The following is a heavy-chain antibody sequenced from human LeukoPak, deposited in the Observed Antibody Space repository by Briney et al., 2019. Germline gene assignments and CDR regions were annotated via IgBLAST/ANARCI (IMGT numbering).Heavy chain of an antibody. J-gene: IGHJ3*02. CDR3: ARGGYSYGNAFDI. CDR2: IYYSGST. Sequence: SQTLSLTCTVSGGSISSGDYYWSWIRQLPGKGLEWIGYIYYSGSTYYNPSLKSRVTISVDTSKNQFSLKLSSVTAADTAVYYCARGGYSYGNAFDIWGQGTMVTVSS. D-gene: IGHD5-18*01. V-gene: IGHV4-31*03. CDR1: GGSISSGDYY.